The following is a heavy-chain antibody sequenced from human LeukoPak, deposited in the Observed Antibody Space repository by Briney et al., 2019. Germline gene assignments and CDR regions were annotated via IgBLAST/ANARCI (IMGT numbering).Heavy chain of an antibody. CDR3: ARMGYYYGSGSYYNRLRPTALFDY. CDR1: GGSFSGYY. V-gene: IGHV4-34*01. CDR2: INHSGST. Sequence: SETLSLTCAVYGGSFSGYYWSWIRQPPGKGLEWIGEINHSGSTNYNPSLKSRVTISVDTSKNQFSLKLSSVTAADTAVYYCARMGYYYGSGSYYNRLRPTALFDYWGQGTLVPVSS. J-gene: IGHJ4*02. D-gene: IGHD3-10*01.